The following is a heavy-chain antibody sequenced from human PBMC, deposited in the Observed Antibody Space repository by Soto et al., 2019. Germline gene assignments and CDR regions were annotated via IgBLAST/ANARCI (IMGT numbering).Heavy chain of an antibody. J-gene: IGHJ4*02. Sequence: QITLKESGLTLVRPTQTLTLTCTFSGFSLTTSGVGRAWIRQLPGKAPEWLGLVDWNDDKRYSPSLNSRLTITKDTSKNQVVLTMTNMDPSDTGTYYCAHRRISTVGLGMYYLDSWGQGTLVTVSA. V-gene: IGHV2-5*01. CDR2: VDWNDDK. CDR3: AHRRISTVGLGMYYLDS. CDR1: GFSLTTSGVG. D-gene: IGHD3-9*01.